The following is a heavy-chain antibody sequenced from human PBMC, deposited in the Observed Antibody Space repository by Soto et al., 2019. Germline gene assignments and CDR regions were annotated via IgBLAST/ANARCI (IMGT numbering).Heavy chain of an antibody. CDR3: ARSFYCSSTSCYIEMDFDY. CDR2: IYYSGST. D-gene: IGHD2-2*01. V-gene: IGHV4-59*08. J-gene: IGHJ4*02. CDR1: GGSISSYY. Sequence: SETLSLTCTVSGGSISSYYWSWIRQPPGKGLEWIGYIYYSGSTNYNPSLKSRVTISVDTSKNQFSLKLSSVTAADTAVYYCARSFYCSSTSCYIEMDFDYWGQGTLVTVSS.